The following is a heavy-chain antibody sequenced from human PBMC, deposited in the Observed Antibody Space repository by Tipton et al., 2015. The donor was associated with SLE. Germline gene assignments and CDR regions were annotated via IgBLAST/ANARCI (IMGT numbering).Heavy chain of an antibody. Sequence: TLSLTCTVSGGSIGSGGYQWTWIRQSPGKGLEWIGSFYSLERADYNPSLRSRVTTSVDASKSQFSLSLTSVTAADTAVYYCARYHYDGSGYYPFDYWGQGMLVTVSS. V-gene: IGHV4-61*08. J-gene: IGHJ4*02. CDR1: GGSIGSGGYQ. CDR2: FYSLERA. CDR3: ARYHYDGSGYYPFDY. D-gene: IGHD3-22*01.